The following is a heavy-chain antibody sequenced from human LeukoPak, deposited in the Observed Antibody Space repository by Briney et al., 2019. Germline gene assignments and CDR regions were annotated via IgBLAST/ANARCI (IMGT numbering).Heavy chain of an antibody. Sequence: GGSLRLSCAASGFTFSSYAMSWVRQAPGKGLEWVSAISGSGGSTYYADSVKGRFTISRDNSKNTLYLQMNSLRAEDTAVYYCAKTYYGSESYRGYYFDYWGQGTLVTVSS. J-gene: IGHJ4*02. CDR3: AKTYYGSESYRGYYFDY. CDR1: GFTFSSYA. CDR2: ISGSGGST. D-gene: IGHD3-10*01. V-gene: IGHV3-23*01.